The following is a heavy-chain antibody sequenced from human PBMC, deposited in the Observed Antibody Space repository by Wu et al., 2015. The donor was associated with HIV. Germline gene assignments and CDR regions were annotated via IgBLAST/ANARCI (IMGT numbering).Heavy chain of an antibody. D-gene: IGHD3-10*01. J-gene: IGHJ4*02. CDR2: TIPIFGTA. V-gene: IGHV1-69*05. CDR1: GGTFSSYA. Sequence: QVQLVQSGAEVKKPGSSVKVSCKASGGTFSSYAISWVRQAPGQGLEWMGGTIPIFGTANYAQKFQGRVTITTDESTSTAYMELSSLRSEDTAVYYCASRYYYGSGSYSNPYYFDYVGQGTLVTVSS. CDR3: ASRYYYGSGSYSNPYYFDY.